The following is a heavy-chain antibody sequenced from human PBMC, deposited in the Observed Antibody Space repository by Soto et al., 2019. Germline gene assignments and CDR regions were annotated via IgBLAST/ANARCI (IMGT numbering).Heavy chain of an antibody. CDR2: IWYDGSNK. CDR3: ARDGQSLAPYALDV. D-gene: IGHD6-19*01. V-gene: IGHV3-33*01. Sequence: QVQVVESGGGVVQPGRSLRLSCTASGFTFSGHAMHWVRQPPGKGLEWVAKIWYDGSNKYYADSVKGRFTISRDNSKKTLYLQMDSLRVEDTAVYYCARDGQSLAPYALDVWGQGTSVTVSS. J-gene: IGHJ6*02. CDR1: GFTFSGHA.